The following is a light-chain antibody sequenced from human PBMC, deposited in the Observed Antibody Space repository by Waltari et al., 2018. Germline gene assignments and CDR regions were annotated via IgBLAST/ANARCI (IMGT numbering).Light chain of an antibody. CDR1: QSVSVN. V-gene: IGKV3-15*01. J-gene: IGKJ4*01. CDR2: SAS. Sequence: EEVLTQSPATLSLSPGERATLSCRASQSVSVNLAWYQQRPGQAPRLLIYSASTRATGIPARFSGSGSGTEFTLTISSLESEDFAVYYCQQSHNWPPLTFGGGTKVEIK. CDR3: QQSHNWPPLT.